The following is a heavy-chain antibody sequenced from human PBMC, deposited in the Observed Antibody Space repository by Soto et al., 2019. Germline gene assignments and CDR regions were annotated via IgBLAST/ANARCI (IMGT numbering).Heavy chain of an antibody. CDR1: GFTFGDYA. J-gene: IGHJ3*02. V-gene: IGHV3-49*03. CDR2: IRSKAYGGTT. Sequence: GGSLRLSCTASGFTFGDYAMSWFRQAPGKGLEWVGFIRSKAYGGTTEYAASVKGRFTISRDDSKSIAYLQMNSLKTEDTAVYYCTRDQESYYDFWSGYFRAFDIWGQGTMVTVSS. CDR3: TRDQESYYDFWSGYFRAFDI. D-gene: IGHD3-3*01.